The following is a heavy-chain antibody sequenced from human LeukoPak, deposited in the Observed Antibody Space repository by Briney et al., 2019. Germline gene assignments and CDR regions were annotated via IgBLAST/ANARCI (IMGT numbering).Heavy chain of an antibody. CDR2: VNRDGSET. Sequence: GGSLRLSCAASGFTLSNHWMTWVRQVPGRGPGWVANVNRDGSETYYLDSVKGRFTISKDNAKNSLYLQMNSLRAEDTALYHCARNNGMDVWGQGTTVIVSS. J-gene: IGHJ6*02. CDR1: GFTLSNHW. V-gene: IGHV3-7*03. CDR3: ARNNGMDV.